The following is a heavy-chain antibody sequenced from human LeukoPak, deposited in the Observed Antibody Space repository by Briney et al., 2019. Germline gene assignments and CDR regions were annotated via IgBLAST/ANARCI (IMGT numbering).Heavy chain of an antibody. CDR1: GGTFSSYA. Sequence: GASVKVSCKTSGGTFSSYAISWVRQAPGQGLEWMGGIIPIFGTANYAQKFQGRVTITADESTSTAYMELSSLRSEDTAVYYCARGPYDMVRGVIITAHLDYWGQGTLVTVSS. D-gene: IGHD3-10*01. CDR3: ARGPYDMVRGVIITAHLDY. V-gene: IGHV1-69*13. CDR2: IIPIFGTA. J-gene: IGHJ4*02.